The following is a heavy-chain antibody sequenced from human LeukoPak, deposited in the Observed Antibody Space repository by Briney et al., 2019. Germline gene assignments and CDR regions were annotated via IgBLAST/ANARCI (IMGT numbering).Heavy chain of an antibody. CDR3: ARGPSGYHNT. V-gene: IGHV3-23*01. CDR1: GFTFSSYA. J-gene: IGHJ4*02. CDR2: ISGSGGGT. D-gene: IGHD5-12*01. Sequence: GGSLRLSCAASGFTFSSYAMSWVRQAPGKGLEWVSAISGSGGGTYYADSVKGRFTISRDNSKNTLYLQMSSLRAEDTAVYYCARGPSGYHNTGGQGTLVTVSS.